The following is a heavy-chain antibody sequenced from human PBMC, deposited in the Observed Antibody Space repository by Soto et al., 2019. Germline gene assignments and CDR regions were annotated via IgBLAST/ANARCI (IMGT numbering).Heavy chain of an antibody. CDR3: ARDAGGWFDP. CDR2: TRNKANSYTT. D-gene: IGHD3-16*01. V-gene: IGHV3-72*01. CDR1: GFTFSDHY. Sequence: EVQLLESGGGLVQPGGSLRLSCAASGFTFSDHYMDWVRQAPGKGLEWVGRTRNKANSYTTEYAASVKGRFTISRDDSKNSLYLQMNSLKTEDTAVYYCARDAGGWFDPWGQGTLVTVSS. J-gene: IGHJ5*02.